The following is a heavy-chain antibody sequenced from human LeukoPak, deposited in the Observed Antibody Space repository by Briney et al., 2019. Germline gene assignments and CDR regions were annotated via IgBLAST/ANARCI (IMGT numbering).Heavy chain of an antibody. CDR3: VRDWGYDSSGYWQKYFDT. CDR2: INHDGSST. J-gene: IGHJ4*02. V-gene: IGHV3-74*01. Sequence: PGGSLRLSCATSGSTFTTFWMHWVRQAPGKGLVWVSRINHDGSSTNYADSVKGRFTISRDNAKNTVYLQMNSLRAEDTAVYYCVRDWGYDSSGYWQKYFDTWGQGTLVTVSS. CDR1: GSTFTTFW. D-gene: IGHD3-22*01.